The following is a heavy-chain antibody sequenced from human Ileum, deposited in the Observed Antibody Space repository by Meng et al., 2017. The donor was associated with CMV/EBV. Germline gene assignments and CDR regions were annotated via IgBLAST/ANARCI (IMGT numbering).Heavy chain of an antibody. Sequence: GESLKISCAASGFIFSAYPMNWIRQGPGKGLEWIAHIRDSGTTYYADSVRGRFTISRDNAKTSLFLQMNSLRAEDTAIYYCARESRSISGMDVWGQGTTVTVSS. J-gene: IGHJ6*02. D-gene: IGHD6-6*01. V-gene: IGHV3-69-1*02. CDR1: GFIFSAYP. CDR3: ARESRSISGMDV. CDR2: IRDSGTT.